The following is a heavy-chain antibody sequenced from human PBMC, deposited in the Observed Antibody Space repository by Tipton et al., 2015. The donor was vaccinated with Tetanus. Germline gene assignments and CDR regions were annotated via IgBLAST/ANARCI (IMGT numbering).Heavy chain of an antibody. V-gene: IGHV4-4*07. CDR2: ISNGNT. Sequence: GLVKPSETLSLICTVSRGPISSYYWSWIRQPAGKGLEWIGHISNGNTDYSSSLKSRVTLSVDTPKNQFSLRLNSVTAVDTAVYYCAKSDRVTRTSWYFHDWGQGTLVTVSS. J-gene: IGHJ4*02. D-gene: IGHD2-2*01. CDR1: RGPISSYY. CDR3: AKSDRVTRTSWYFHD.